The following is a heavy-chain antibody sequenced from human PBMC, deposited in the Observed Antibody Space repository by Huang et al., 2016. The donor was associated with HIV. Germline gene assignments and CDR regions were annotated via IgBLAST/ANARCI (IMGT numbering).Heavy chain of an antibody. V-gene: IGHV4-59*11. D-gene: IGHD3-3*01. Sequence: QVQLQESGPGLVKPSETLSLTCTVSGGSIRTHYWSWIRQPPGKGLEWIGSIDYSGSNNHSPSPKSRVTILLATSKNQFSLRVNAVTAADTAMYYCARDHHDFWRGYRRMYFFDHWGQGTLVTVSS. CDR1: GGSIRTHY. CDR3: ARDHHDFWRGYRRMYFFDH. CDR2: IDYSGSN. J-gene: IGHJ4*02.